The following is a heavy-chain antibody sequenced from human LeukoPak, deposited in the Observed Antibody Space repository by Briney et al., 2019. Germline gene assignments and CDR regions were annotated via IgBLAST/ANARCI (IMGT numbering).Heavy chain of an antibody. CDR2: IDHSGST. Sequence: SETLSLTCAVYGGSFSAYFWTWIRQPPGKGLEWIGEIDHSGSTTYNPSLKSRVTISVDTSKNQFSLKLSSVTAADTAVYYCARGLKYYYDSSGYYYDPWGQGTLVTVSS. CDR1: GGSFSAYF. J-gene: IGHJ5*02. V-gene: IGHV4-34*01. D-gene: IGHD3-22*01. CDR3: ARGLKYYYDSSGYYYDP.